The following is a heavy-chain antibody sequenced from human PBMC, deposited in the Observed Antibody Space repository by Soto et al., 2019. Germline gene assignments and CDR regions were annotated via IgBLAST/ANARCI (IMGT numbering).Heavy chain of an antibody. V-gene: IGHV1-69*01. D-gene: IGHD6-19*01. CDR3: ARINRSGWQKFGWYFDL. J-gene: IGHJ2*01. CDR1: GGTFSSYA. Sequence: QVQLVQSGAEVKKPGSSVKVSCKASGGTFSSYAISWVRQAPGQGLEWMGGIIPIFGTANYAQKFQGRVTITADESTSTAYMELSSLRSEDTAVYYCARINRSGWQKFGWYFDLWGRGTLVTVSS. CDR2: IIPIFGTA.